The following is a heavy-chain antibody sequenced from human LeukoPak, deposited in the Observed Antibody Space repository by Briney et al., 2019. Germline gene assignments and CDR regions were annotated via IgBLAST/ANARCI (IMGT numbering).Heavy chain of an antibody. D-gene: IGHD3-22*01. J-gene: IGHJ4*02. CDR3: AKEYYYDSSGYYLDY. CDR2: ISWNSGSI. CDR1: GFTFDDYA. Sequence: GGSLRLSCAASGFTFDDYAMHWVRQAPGKGLEWVSGISWNSGSIGYADSVKGRFTISRDNAKNSLYLQMNSLRAEDTALYYCAKEYYYDSSGYYLDYWGQGTLVTVSS. V-gene: IGHV3-9*01.